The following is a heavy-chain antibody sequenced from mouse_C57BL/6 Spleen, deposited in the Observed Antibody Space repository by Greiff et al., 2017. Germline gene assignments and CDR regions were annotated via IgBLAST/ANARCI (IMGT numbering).Heavy chain of an antibody. CDR1: GFTFTDYY. J-gene: IGHJ2*01. V-gene: IGHV7-3*01. Sequence: EVKLVESGGGLVQPGGSLSLSCAASGFTFTDYYMRWVRQPPGKGLEWLGFIRHKANGYTTEYSASVKGRFTITRNNSQSILYRQMNALRAEDSATYYCARSLANWASYAFDYWGQGTTLTVSS. CDR2: IRHKANGYTT. D-gene: IGHD4-1*01. CDR3: ARSLANWASYAFDY.